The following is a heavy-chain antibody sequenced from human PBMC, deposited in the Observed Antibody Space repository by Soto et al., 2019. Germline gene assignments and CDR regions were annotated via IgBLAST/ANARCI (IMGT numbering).Heavy chain of an antibody. D-gene: IGHD3-9*01. CDR1: GFTFSSYS. CDR2: ISSSSSYI. Sequence: GSLRLSCAASGFTFSSYSMNWVRQAPGKGLEWVSSISSSSSYIYYADSVKGRFTISRDNAKNSLYLQMNSLRAEDTAVYYCARDWLPNDAFDIWGQGTMVTVSS. CDR3: ARDWLPNDAFDI. V-gene: IGHV3-21*01. J-gene: IGHJ3*02.